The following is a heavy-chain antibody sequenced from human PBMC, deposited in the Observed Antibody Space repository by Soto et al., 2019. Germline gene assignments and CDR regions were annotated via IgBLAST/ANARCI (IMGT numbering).Heavy chain of an antibody. CDR2: ISSDGNTE. V-gene: IGHV3-30-3*01. J-gene: IGHJ4*02. CDR1: GFTFKSYA. CDR3: ARARRVGGTYFDY. Sequence: GGSLRLSCAASGFTFKSYAIHWVRQAPGKGLEWVAVISSDGNTEYYAHAVKGRFTISRDNYMTTVSLQMNSLSIDDTAVYFCARARRVGGTYFDYWGRGTLVTVSS. D-gene: IGHD1-26*01.